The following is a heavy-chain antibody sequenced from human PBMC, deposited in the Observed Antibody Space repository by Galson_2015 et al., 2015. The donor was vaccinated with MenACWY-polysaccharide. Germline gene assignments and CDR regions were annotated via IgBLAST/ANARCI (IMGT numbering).Heavy chain of an antibody. CDR1: GFTFGDYA. Sequence: SLRLSCAASGFTFGDYAMAWFRQAPGKGLEWVGFIRCKASGETTGYAASVKGRFTISRDDSKSTAYLQMNSLQTEDTGICYCTRDRPIDYWGQGTLVTVSS. V-gene: IGHV3-49*03. CDR3: TRDRPIDY. J-gene: IGHJ4*02. CDR2: IRCKASGETT.